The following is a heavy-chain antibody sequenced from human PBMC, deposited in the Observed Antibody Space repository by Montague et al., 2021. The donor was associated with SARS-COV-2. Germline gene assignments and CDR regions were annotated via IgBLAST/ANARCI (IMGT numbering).Heavy chain of an antibody. V-gene: IGHV4-34*01. CDR2: INNSGST. CDR1: GGSFSGYY. Sequence: SETLSLTCAVYGGSFSGYYWCWICQPPGKGLEWIGEINNSGSTTYNSYLTSRVPISVDTSKNKISLKLSSVTVAATAAYYCASGRSWAIIVVVVPLCYYYMDVWGKGTTVTVSS. D-gene: IGHD3-22*01. J-gene: IGHJ6*03. CDR3: ASGRSWAIIVVVVPLCYYYMDV.